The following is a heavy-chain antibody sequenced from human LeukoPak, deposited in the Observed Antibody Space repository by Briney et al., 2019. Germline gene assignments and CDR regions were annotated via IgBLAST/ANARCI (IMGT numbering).Heavy chain of an antibody. J-gene: IGHJ4*02. D-gene: IGHD3-16*02. CDR1: GFTFSSYA. Sequence: GSLRLSCAASGFTFSSYAMSWVRPAPGKGLEWVSAISGSGGSTYYADSVKGRFTISRDNSKNTLYLQMNSLRAEDTAVYYCAKDKGVYDYVWGSYRPSWGQGTLVTVSS. CDR3: AKDKGVYDYVWGSYRPS. V-gene: IGHV3-23*01. CDR2: ISGSGGST.